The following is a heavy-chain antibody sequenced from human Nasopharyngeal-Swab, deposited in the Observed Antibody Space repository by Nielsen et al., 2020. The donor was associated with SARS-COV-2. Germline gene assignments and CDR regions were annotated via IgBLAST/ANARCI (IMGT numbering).Heavy chain of an antibody. CDR3: AKSKGCYGDYYFDY. J-gene: IGHJ4*02. CDR1: GFTFSSYA. V-gene: IGHV3-23*01. D-gene: IGHD4-17*01. CDR2: ISGSGGST. Sequence: GGSLRLSCAASGFTFSSYAMSWVRQAPGKGLEWVSAISGSGGSTYYADSVKGRFTISRDNSKTPLYLQMNSLRAEDTAVYYCAKSKGCYGDYYFDYLGQGTLVTVSS.